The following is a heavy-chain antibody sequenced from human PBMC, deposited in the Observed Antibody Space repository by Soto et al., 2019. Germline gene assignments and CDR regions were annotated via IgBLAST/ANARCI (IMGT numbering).Heavy chain of an antibody. CDR2: IHSTENT. V-gene: IGHV4-4*07. CDR1: GGSISSFY. D-gene: IGHD6-13*01. CDR3: ARALSSAAGLYFDY. Sequence: QVQLQESGPGLVKPSETLSLTCTVSGGSISSFYWSWIRQPAGKGMEWIGRIHSTENTNYNPSLDRRLTMSMDTSNNQFSLKLSSLTAADTAVYYCARALSSAAGLYFDYWCQGPRVTVSS. J-gene: IGHJ4*02.